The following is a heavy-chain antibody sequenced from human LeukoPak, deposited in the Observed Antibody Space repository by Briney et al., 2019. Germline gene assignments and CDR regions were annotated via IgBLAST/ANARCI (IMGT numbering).Heavy chain of an antibody. J-gene: IGHJ4*02. CDR1: GGAISSYY. Sequence: PSETLSLTCTVSGGAISSYYWSWIRQPPGKGLEWIGCIYYSGSTTYNPSLKSRVTISVDTSKNQFSLKLSSVTAADTAVYYCARVSITIFGVAFDYWGRGTLVTVSS. D-gene: IGHD3-3*01. CDR2: IYYSGST. V-gene: IGHV4-59*01. CDR3: ARVSITIFGVAFDY.